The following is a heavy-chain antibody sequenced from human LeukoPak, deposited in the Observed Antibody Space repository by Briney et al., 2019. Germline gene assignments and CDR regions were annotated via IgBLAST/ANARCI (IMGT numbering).Heavy chain of an antibody. Sequence: PGGSLRLSCAASGFTFSSYSMNWVRQAPGKGLEWVSSISSSSSYIYYADSVKGRFTISRDNAKNSLYLQMNSLRAEDTAVYYCARDGDGEERGAFDIWGQGTMVTVSS. CDR3: ARDGDGEERGAFDI. J-gene: IGHJ3*02. V-gene: IGHV3-21*01. CDR2: ISSSSSYI. CDR1: GFTFSSYS. D-gene: IGHD7-27*01.